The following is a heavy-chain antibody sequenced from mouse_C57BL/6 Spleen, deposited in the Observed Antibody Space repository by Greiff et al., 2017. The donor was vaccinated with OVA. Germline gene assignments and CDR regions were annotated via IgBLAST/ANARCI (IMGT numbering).Heavy chain of an antibody. CDR2: IHPNSGST. D-gene: IGHD4-1*01. V-gene: IGHV1-64*01. CDR3: ASEGSWDEEGFAY. CDR1: GYTFTSYW. Sequence: VQLQQPGAELVKPGASVKLSCKASGYTFTSYWMHWVKQRPGQGLEWIGMIHPNSGSTNYNEKFKSKATLTVDTSSSTAYMQLSSLTTEDSAVYYAASEGSWDEEGFAYWGQGTLVTVSA. J-gene: IGHJ3*01.